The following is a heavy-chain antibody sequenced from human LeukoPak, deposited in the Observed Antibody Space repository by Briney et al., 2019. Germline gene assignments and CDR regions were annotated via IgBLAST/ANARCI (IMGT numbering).Heavy chain of an antibody. J-gene: IGHJ4*02. CDR2: ASGDGTGI. D-gene: IGHD1-7*01. CDR3: ARASPRGWYHWNYYFDY. Sequence: GGSLTLSCAASGFTFSNYWMCWVRHAPGKGLVGVSLASGDGTGIYYADHVKGRFTISRDNSKNSLYLQTNSLRTEDTALYYCARASPRGWYHWNYYFDYWGQGTLLTVSS. CDR1: GFTFSNYW. V-gene: IGHV3-43*02.